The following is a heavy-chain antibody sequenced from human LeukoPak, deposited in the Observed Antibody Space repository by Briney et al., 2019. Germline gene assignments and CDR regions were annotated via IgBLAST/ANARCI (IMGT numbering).Heavy chain of an antibody. D-gene: IGHD3-22*01. CDR3: ARDSNPNSSGYFFDAFDL. J-gene: IGHJ3*01. Sequence: GGSLRLSCAASGFTFSNYWMTWVRQAPGKGLEWVANIRRDESSKYYVDSVEGRFTISRDNTKNSMYLQMNSLRAGDTGVYYCARDSNPNSSGYFFDAFDLWGQGPVVTVSS. CDR2: IRRDESSK. V-gene: IGHV3-7*01. CDR1: GFTFSNYW.